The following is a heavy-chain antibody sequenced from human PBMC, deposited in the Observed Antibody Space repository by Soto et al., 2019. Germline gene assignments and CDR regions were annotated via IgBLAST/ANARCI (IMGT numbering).Heavy chain of an antibody. D-gene: IGHD6-13*01. CDR3: AKDKLNLPKQIKQLVRAFDY. CDR2: ISGSGGST. CDR1: GFTFSSYA. Sequence: PGGSLRLSCAASGFTFSSYAMSWVRQAPGKGLEWVSAISGSGGSTYYADSVKGRFTISRDNSKNTLYLQMNSLRAEDTAVYYCAKDKLNLPKQIKQLVRAFDYWGKGTLVTVSS. V-gene: IGHV3-23*01. J-gene: IGHJ4*02.